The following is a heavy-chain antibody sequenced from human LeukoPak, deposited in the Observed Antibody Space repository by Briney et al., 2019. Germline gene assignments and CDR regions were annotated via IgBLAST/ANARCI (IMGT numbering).Heavy chain of an antibody. V-gene: IGHV3-48*01. CDR2: ISSSSSTI. J-gene: IGHJ6*02. CDR3: AKEVRGGYDYPEFYGMDV. Sequence: GGSLRLSCAASGFTFSSYSMNWVRQAQGKGLEWVSYISSSSSTIYYADSVKGRFTISRDNSKNTLYLQMNSLRAEDTAVYYCAKEVRGGYDYPEFYGMDVWGQGTTVTVSS. D-gene: IGHD5-12*01. CDR1: GFTFSSYS.